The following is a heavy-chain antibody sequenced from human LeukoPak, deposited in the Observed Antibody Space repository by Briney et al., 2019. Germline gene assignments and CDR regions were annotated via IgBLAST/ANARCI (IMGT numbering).Heavy chain of an antibody. Sequence: VASVKVSCKASGGTFSSYAISWVRQAPGQGLEWMGRIIPILGIANYAQKFQGRVTITADKSTSTAYMELSSLRSEDTAVYYCARDRGYGYYYYYYGMDVWGQGTTVTVSS. CDR3: ARDRGYGYYYYYYGMDV. CDR2: IIPILGIA. J-gene: IGHJ6*02. V-gene: IGHV1-69*04. CDR1: GGTFSSYA. D-gene: IGHD5-18*01.